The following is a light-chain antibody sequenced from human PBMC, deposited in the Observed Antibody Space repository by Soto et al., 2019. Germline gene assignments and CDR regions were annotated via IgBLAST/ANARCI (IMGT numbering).Light chain of an antibody. CDR2: DVI. J-gene: IGLJ1*01. CDR3: FSYTSSTMYV. CDR1: SSDIGGYKY. Sequence: QSALTQPASVSGSPGQSITISCTGSSSDIGGYKYVSWYQHHPGKAPQLIIFDVINRPSGVSNRFSGSKSCNTASLTIFGLQAEDEADYYCFSYTSSTMYVFGTGTKLTVL. V-gene: IGLV2-14*03.